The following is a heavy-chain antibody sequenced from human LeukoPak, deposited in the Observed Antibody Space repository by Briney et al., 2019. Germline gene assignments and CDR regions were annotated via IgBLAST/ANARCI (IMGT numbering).Heavy chain of an antibody. CDR3: ARGYSYGLAPFDY. CDR1: GFTFTNYW. D-gene: IGHD5-18*01. J-gene: IGHJ4*02. CDR2: IKQDGSEE. Sequence: PGGSLRLSWVASGFTFTNYWMSWVRQVPGKGLEWVANIKQDGSEELYADSVRGRYTISRDNAKNSLYLQMNSLRAEDTAVYHCARGYSYGLAPFDYWGQGTLVSVSS. V-gene: IGHV3-7*01.